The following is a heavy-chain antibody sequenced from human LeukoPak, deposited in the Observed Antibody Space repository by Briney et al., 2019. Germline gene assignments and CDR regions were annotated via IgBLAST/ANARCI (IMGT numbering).Heavy chain of an antibody. CDR2: ISYDGSNK. V-gene: IGHV3-30*03. D-gene: IGHD3-22*01. Sequence: GGSLRLSCAASGFTFSTYAMIWVRQAPGKGLEWVAVISYDGSNKYYADSVKGRFTISRDNSKNTLYLQMNSLRSEDTAVYYCARGRKHYYDSSGVPYYGMDVWGQGTTVTVSS. CDR3: ARGRKHYYDSSGVPYYGMDV. J-gene: IGHJ6*02. CDR1: GFTFSTYA.